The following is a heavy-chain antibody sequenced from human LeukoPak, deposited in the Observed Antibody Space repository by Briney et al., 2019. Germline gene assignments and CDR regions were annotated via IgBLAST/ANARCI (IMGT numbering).Heavy chain of an antibody. CDR1: GFTFSTYA. J-gene: IGHJ4*02. CDR3: AKCGEGIIWSGGYFGDC. CDR2: ISARSSGT. Sequence: GGSLRLSCVASGFTFSTYAMTWVRQAPGKGLEWVSAISARSSGTYYADSVKGRFTIYRDNSKNTLYLQMNNVRADDTAVYYCAKCGEGIIWSGGYFGDCWGQGILVTVSS. V-gene: IGHV3-23*01. D-gene: IGHD3-3*01.